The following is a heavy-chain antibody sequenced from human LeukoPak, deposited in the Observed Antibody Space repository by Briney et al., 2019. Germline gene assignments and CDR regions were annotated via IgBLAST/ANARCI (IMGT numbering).Heavy chain of an antibody. J-gene: IGHJ4*02. CDR1: GFPFNDYW. D-gene: IGHD3-16*01. V-gene: IGHV3-74*01. Sequence: GGSLRLSCTFSGFPFNDYWMHWVRQAPGKGLVCVLRMNNDGRVISYADFVKGRFHISRDNAKNTLYLQMNSLRAEDTAVYYCAREFEATGFWALDYWGQGTLVTASS. CDR2: MNNDGRVI. CDR3: AREFEATGFWALDY.